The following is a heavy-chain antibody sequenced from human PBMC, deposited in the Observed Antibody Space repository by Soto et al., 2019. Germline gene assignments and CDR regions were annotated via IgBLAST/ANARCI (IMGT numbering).Heavy chain of an antibody. J-gene: IGHJ6*02. CDR3: AKDLVIAVAGAPLEYDIHYYGMDV. D-gene: IGHD6-19*01. CDR2: ISGSGGSI. V-gene: IGHV3-23*01. CDR1: GFTFSSYA. Sequence: GGSLRLSCAASGFTFSSYAMSWVRQAPGKGLEWVSAISGSGGSIYYADSVKGRFTISRDNSKNTLYLQMNSLRAEDTAVYYCAKDLVIAVAGAPLEYDIHYYGMDVWGQGTTVTVSS.